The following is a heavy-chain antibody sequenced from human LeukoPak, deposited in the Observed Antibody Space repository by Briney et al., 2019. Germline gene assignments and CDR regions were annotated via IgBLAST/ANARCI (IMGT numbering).Heavy chain of an antibody. Sequence: SETLSLTCTVSGGSISNYYWNWIRQPPGKGLECIGYIYYSGNTNYNPSLKSRVTISVHTSKNQFSLKLSSVTAADTAVYYCTRDVGTYAFDIWGQGTMVTVSS. CDR2: IYYSGNT. D-gene: IGHD1-1*01. CDR3: TRDVGTYAFDI. J-gene: IGHJ3*02. CDR1: GGSISNYY. V-gene: IGHV4-59*01.